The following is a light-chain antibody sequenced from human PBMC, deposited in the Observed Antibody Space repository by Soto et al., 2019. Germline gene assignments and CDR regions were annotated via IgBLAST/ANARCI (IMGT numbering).Light chain of an antibody. CDR1: QSINSD. Sequence: EIVMTQSPATLSVSPGETTRLSCRASQSINSDVAWYQQKVGQTPRLLIHGASTRATGIAARFSGSGSGTEFTLTISGLQSEDFAVYYCQQRSNWPITFGQGTRLEIK. CDR2: GAS. CDR3: QQRSNWPIT. V-gene: IGKV3D-15*01. J-gene: IGKJ5*01.